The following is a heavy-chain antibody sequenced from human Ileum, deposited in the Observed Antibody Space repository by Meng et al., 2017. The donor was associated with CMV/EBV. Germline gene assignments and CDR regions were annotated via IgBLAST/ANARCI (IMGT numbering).Heavy chain of an antibody. D-gene: IGHD4-11*01. Sequence: GGSLRLSCAASGLTLSSYSMNWVRQAPGKGREWVSSISSSSSYIYYADSVKGRFTISRDNAKNSLYLQMNSLRAEDTAVYYCATPGPGENYRGPYYYYYGMDVWGQGTTVTVSS. CDR1: GLTLSSYS. V-gene: IGHV3-21*01. CDR2: ISSSSSYI. CDR3: ATPGPGENYRGPYYYYYGMDV. J-gene: IGHJ6*02.